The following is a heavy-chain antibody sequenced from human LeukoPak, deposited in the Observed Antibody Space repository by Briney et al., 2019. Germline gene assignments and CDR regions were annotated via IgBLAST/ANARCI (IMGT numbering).Heavy chain of an antibody. CDR1: GSTPTELS. CDR2: FDPEDGET. D-gene: IGHD1-26*01. J-gene: IGHJ4*02. Sequence: GASVKVSCKVSGSTPTELSMHWVRQAPGKGLEWMGGFDPEDGETIYAQKSQGRVTMTEDTSTDTAYMELSSLRSEDTAVYYCATSGIVGAWYPDYWGQGTLVTVSS. CDR3: ATSGIVGAWYPDY. V-gene: IGHV1-24*01.